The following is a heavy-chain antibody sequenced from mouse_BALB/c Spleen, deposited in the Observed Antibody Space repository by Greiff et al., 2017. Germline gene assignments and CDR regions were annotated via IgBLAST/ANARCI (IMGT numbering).Heavy chain of an antibody. V-gene: IGHV1-4*01. CDR2: INPSSGYT. D-gene: IGHD2-2*01. CDR3: ARHGYDRGYAMDY. CDR1: GYTFTSYT. J-gene: IGHJ4*01. Sequence: VQLQQSGAELARPGASVKMSCKASGYTFTSYTMHWVKQRPGQGLEWIGYINPSSGYTNYNQKFKDKATLTADKSSSTAYMQLSSLTSEDSAVYYCARHGYDRGYAMDYWGQGTSVTVSS.